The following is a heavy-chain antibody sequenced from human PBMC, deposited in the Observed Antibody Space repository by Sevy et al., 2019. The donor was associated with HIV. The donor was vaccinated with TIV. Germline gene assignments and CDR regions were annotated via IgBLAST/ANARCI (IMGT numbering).Heavy chain of an antibody. CDR1: CYTFTSYG. Sequence: ASVKVSCKASCYTFTSYGISWVRQAPGQGLEWMGWISAYNGNTNYAQKLQGRVTMTTDTSTSTAYMELRSLRSDDTAVYYCARDHLQTAMVPYYFDYWGQGTLVTVSS. J-gene: IGHJ4*02. CDR2: ISAYNGNT. CDR3: ARDHLQTAMVPYYFDY. V-gene: IGHV1-18*04. D-gene: IGHD5-18*01.